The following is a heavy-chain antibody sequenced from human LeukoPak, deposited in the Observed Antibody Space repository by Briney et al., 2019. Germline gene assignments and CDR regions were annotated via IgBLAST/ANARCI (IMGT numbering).Heavy chain of an antibody. Sequence: GGSLRLSCAASGFTFSSYAMSWVRQAPGKGLEWVSAISGSGGSTYYADTVKGRFTISRDNSKNTLYLQMNSLRAEDTAVYYCAKSDLAYCGGDCYSDYWGQGTLVTVSS. CDR3: AKSDLAYCGGDCYSDY. D-gene: IGHD2-21*01. J-gene: IGHJ4*02. CDR1: GFTFSSYA. CDR2: ISGSGGST. V-gene: IGHV3-23*01.